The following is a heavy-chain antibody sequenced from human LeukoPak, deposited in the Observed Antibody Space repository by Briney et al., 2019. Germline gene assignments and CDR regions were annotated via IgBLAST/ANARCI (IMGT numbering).Heavy chain of an antibody. CDR2: ISGGGLST. V-gene: IGHV3-23*01. CDR3: AKTATVTTSWFDP. D-gene: IGHD4-17*01. J-gene: IGHJ5*02. Sequence: GGSLRLSCAASGFTFSNYAMSWVRQASGKGLEWVSAISGGGLSTYYADSVRGRFTISRDNSKNTLYLQMNSLRAEDTAVYYCAKTATVTTSWFDPWGQGTLVTVSS. CDR1: GFTFSNYA.